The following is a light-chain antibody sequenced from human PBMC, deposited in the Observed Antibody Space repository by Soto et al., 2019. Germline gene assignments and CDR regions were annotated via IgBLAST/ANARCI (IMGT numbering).Light chain of an antibody. Sequence: EIVMTQSPATQSVSPGERATLSCRASQSVGSNLAWYQQKPGQAPRLLIYGASTRATGIPARFSGSGSGTEFTHTISSLQSEDFAIYFCQQYNNWPPDRTFGQGTKVEIK. CDR2: GAS. CDR3: QQYNNWPPDRT. V-gene: IGKV3-15*01. J-gene: IGKJ1*01. CDR1: QSVGSN.